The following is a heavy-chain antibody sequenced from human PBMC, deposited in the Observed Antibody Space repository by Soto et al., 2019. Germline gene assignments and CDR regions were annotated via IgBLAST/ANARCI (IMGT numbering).Heavy chain of an antibody. Sequence: PSETLSLTCAVYGGSFSGYYWSWIRQPPGKGLEWIGEINHSGSTNYNPSLKSRVTISVDTSKNQFSLKLSSVTAADTAVYYCAREVIRGYSYGYFDYWGQGTLVT. V-gene: IGHV4-34*01. CDR3: AREVIRGYSYGYFDY. CDR2: INHSGST. J-gene: IGHJ4*02. CDR1: GGSFSGYY. D-gene: IGHD5-18*01.